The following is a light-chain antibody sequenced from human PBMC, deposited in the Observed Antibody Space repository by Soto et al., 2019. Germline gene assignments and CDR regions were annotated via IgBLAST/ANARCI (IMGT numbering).Light chain of an antibody. CDR2: EVT. CDR1: SSDVGGYNY. J-gene: IGLJ2*01. Sequence: QSALTQPPSASGSLGQSVTISCTGTSSDVGGYNYVSWHQQHPGKAPKLMIYEVTKRPSGVPDRFCDSKSGNTASLTVSGLQAEDEADYYCSSFAGGGNPVLFGGGTKGTVL. CDR3: SSFAGGGNPVL. V-gene: IGLV2-8*01.